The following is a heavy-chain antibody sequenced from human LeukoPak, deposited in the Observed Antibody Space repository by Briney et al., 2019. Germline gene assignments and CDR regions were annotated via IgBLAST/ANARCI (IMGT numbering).Heavy chain of an antibody. Sequence: PSETLSLTCTVSGGSISDYHWSWIRQPPGKGLEYIGYIYNSGRTFYNPSLKSRVTMSADTSKKQFSLKLTSATAADTAVYYCARGVGGYRFDPWGQGTLVTVSS. V-gene: IGHV4-59*01. J-gene: IGHJ5*02. CDR3: ARGVGGYRFDP. D-gene: IGHD1-1*01. CDR1: GGSISDYH. CDR2: IYNSGRT.